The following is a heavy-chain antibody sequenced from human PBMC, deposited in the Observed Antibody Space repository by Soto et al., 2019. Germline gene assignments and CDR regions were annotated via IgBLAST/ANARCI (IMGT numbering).Heavy chain of an antibody. CDR1: GFTFSSYA. V-gene: IGHV3-30-3*01. J-gene: IGHJ4*02. D-gene: IGHD2-15*01. CDR2: ISYDGSNK. Sequence: GGSLRLSCAASGFTFSSYAMHWVRQAPGKGLGWVAVISYDGSNKYYADSVKGRFTISRDNSKNTLYLQMNSLRAEDTAVYYCARDFLRFGLLYYFDYWGQGTLVTVSS. CDR3: ARDFLRFGLLYYFDY.